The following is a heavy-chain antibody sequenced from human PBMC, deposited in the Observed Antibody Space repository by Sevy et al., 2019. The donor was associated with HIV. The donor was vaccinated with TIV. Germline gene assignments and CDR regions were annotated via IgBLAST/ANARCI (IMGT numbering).Heavy chain of an antibody. CDR3: ATNGRYTTSWPHFDY. CDR1: GFIFSNYG. D-gene: IGHD2-2*01. Sequence: GGSLRLSCAASGFIFSNYGMHWVRQAPGKGLEWLAVIWYDGSQEYYADSVKVRFTVSRDNSKNTLYLQMNSLRAEDTAVYYCATNGRYTTSWPHFDYWGQGTLVTVSS. V-gene: IGHV3-33*01. J-gene: IGHJ4*02. CDR2: IWYDGSQE.